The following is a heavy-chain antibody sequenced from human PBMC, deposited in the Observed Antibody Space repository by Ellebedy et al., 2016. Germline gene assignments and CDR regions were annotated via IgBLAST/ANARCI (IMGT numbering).Heavy chain of an antibody. CDR1: GFTFSSYS. CDR3: ARDGLYSGHGDY. Sequence: GGSLRLSCAASGFTFSSYSMNWVRQAPGKGLEWVSFISSSSSYIYYADSVKGRFTISRDNAKNSLYLQMNSLRAEDTAVYYCARDGLYSGHGDYWGQGTLVTVSS. V-gene: IGHV3-21*01. D-gene: IGHD5-12*01. CDR2: ISSSSSYI. J-gene: IGHJ4*02.